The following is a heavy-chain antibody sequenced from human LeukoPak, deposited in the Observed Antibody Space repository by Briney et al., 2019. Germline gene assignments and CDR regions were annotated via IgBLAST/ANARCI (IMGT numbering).Heavy chain of an antibody. J-gene: IGHJ4*02. CDR3: ARGVTMIVVPRNTPLYYFDY. CDR2: INPSGGST. Sequence: GASVKVSCKASGYTFTSYYMHWVRQAPGQGLEWMGIINPSGGSTSYAQKFQGRVTMTRDTSTSTVYMELSSLRSEDTAVYYCARGVTMIVVPRNTPLYYFDYWGQGTLVTVSS. CDR1: GYTFTSYY. D-gene: IGHD3-22*01. V-gene: IGHV1-46*01.